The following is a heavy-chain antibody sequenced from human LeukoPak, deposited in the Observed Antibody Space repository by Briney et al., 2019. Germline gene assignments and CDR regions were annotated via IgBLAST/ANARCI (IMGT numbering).Heavy chain of an antibody. J-gene: IGHJ5*02. Sequence: ASVEVSCKASGYTFTSYGISWVRQAPGQGLEWMGWISAYNGNTNYAQKLQGRVTMTTDTSTSTAYMELRSLRSDDTAVYYCARVAYYDSSGDNWFDPWGQGTLVTVSS. D-gene: IGHD3-22*01. CDR2: ISAYNGNT. CDR3: ARVAYYDSSGDNWFDP. V-gene: IGHV1-18*01. CDR1: GYTFTSYG.